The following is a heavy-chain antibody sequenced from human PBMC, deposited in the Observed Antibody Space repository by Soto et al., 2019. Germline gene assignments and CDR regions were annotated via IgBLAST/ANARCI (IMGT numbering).Heavy chain of an antibody. CDR3: ARDTCTYIRGFMRGRYNGLDV. V-gene: IGHV3-21*01. J-gene: IGHJ6*02. CDR1: GFSFCGYN. Sequence: LVESGGGLVKPGGSLRLSCVGSGFSFCGYNMNWVRQAPGKGLEWVASISSNSDYIWYADSVEGRFTISRDNAKNSLFLQMNGLRDEDTAVYYCARDTCTYIRGFMRGRYNGLDVWGQGTTVTVS. CDR2: ISSNSDYI. D-gene: IGHD3-10*01.